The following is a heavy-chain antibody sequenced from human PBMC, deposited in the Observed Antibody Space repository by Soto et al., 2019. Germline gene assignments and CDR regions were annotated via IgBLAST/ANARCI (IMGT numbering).Heavy chain of an antibody. V-gene: IGHV4-59*01. D-gene: IGHD3-22*01. J-gene: IGHJ4*02. CDR2: IYYSGST. CDR3: ARGGGSSGPFDY. Sequence: QVQLQESGPGLVKPSETLSLTCTVSGGSISSYYWSWIRQPPGKGLEWIGYIYYSGSTNYNPSLKSRVTISVDTSKNQFSLKLSSVTAADTAVYYCARGGGSSGPFDYWGQGTLVTVSS. CDR1: GGSISSYY.